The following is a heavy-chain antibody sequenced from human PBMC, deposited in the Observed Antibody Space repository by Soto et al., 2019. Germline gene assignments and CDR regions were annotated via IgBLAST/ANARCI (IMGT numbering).Heavy chain of an antibody. J-gene: IGHJ4*02. Sequence: QVLLQESGPGLVKPSQTLSLTCSVSGGSINSDEYYWSWIRQPTGGGLEWIGHVYYTGSTSYSPPLKIRLTISVDTSKNQFSLRLNSVSAADTAVYYCARERSNSPDLFDSWGQGTLVTVSS. D-gene: IGHD1-1*01. CDR1: GGSINSDEYY. CDR3: ARERSNSPDLFDS. CDR2: VYYTGST. V-gene: IGHV4-30-4*01.